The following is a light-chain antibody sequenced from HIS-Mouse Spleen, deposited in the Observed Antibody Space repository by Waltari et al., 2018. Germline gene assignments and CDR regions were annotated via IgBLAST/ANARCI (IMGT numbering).Light chain of an antibody. CDR3: QSADSSGTYSVV. CDR1: ALPKQY. V-gene: IGLV3-25*03. CDR2: KDS. Sequence: SYELTQPPSVSVSPGQTARITCSGDALPKQYAYWYQQKPGQAPVLGIYKDSERPSGSPGGFSGCSSGTTVTLTISGVQAEDEADYYCQSADSSGTYSVVFGGGTKLTVL. J-gene: IGLJ2*01.